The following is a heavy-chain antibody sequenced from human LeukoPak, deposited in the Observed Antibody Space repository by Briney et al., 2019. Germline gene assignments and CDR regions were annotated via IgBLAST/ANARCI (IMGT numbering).Heavy chain of an antibody. CDR1: GFTFSSYG. V-gene: IGHV3-48*01. CDR2: ITSSSSTI. Sequence: GGSLRLSCAASGFTFSSYGMHWVRQAPGKGLEWVSYITSSSSTIYYADSVKGRFTISRDSAKNSLYLQMSSLRAEDTAVYYCLVLYMDVWGKGTTVTVSS. J-gene: IGHJ6*03. CDR3: LVLYMDV.